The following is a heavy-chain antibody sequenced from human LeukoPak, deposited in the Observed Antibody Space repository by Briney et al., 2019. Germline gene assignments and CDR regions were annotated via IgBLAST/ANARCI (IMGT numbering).Heavy chain of an antibody. Sequence: GGSLRLSCAASGFTFSSFSMNWVRQAPGKGLEWISYISNSGSDISYADSVKGRFTISRANATNSLYLQMNSLRDEDTAVYYCARLTYGYWGQGTLVSVSS. J-gene: IGHJ4*02. D-gene: IGHD4-17*01. V-gene: IGHV3-48*02. CDR3: ARLTYGY. CDR2: ISNSGSDI. CDR1: GFTFSSFS.